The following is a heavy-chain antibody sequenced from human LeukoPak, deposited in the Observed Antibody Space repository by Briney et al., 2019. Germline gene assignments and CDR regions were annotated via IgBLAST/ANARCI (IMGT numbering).Heavy chain of an antibody. CDR1: GGSISSGGYY. J-gene: IGHJ5*02. D-gene: IGHD2-2*01. CDR2: IYYSGST. V-gene: IGHV4-31*03. CDR3: ARVNRIVVVPAAMSWFDP. Sequence: PSETLSLTCTVSGGSISSGGYYWSWIRQHPGKGLEWIGYIYYSGSTYYNPPLKSRVTISVDTSKNQFSLKLSSVTAADTAVYYCARVNRIVVVPAAMSWFDPWGQGTLVTVSS.